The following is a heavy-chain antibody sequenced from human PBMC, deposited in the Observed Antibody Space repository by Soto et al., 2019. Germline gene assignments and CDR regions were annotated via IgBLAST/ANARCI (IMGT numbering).Heavy chain of an antibody. CDR3: GIVVVIIGGESSILDY. CDR1: GGTFSSYA. D-gene: IGHD3-22*01. Sequence: QVQLVQSGAEVKKPGSSVKVSCKASGGTFSSYAISWVRQAPGQGLEWMGGIIPIFGTANYAQKFQGRVTITXXEXTXXAYMELSSLRSEDTAVYYCGIVVVIIGGESSILDYWGQGTLVTVSS. J-gene: IGHJ4*02. CDR2: IIPIFGTA. V-gene: IGHV1-69*05.